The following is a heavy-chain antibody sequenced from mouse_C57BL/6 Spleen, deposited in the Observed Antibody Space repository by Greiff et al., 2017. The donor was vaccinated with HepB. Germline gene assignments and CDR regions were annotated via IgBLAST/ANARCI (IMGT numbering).Heavy chain of an antibody. Sequence: VQLQQSGAELVKPGASVKISCKASGYAFSSYWMNWVKQRPGKGLEWIGQIYPGDGDTNYNGKFKGKATLTADKSSSTAYMQLSSLTSEDSAVYFCARDYDYLYYFDYWGQGTTLTVSS. CDR1: GYAFSSYW. V-gene: IGHV1-80*01. J-gene: IGHJ2*01. D-gene: IGHD2-4*01. CDR2: IYPGDGDT. CDR3: ARDYDYLYYFDY.